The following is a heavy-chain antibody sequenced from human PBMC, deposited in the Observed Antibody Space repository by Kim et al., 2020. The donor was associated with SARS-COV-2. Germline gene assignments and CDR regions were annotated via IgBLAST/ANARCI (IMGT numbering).Heavy chain of an antibody. CDR1: GYTFNRYS. Sequence: ASVKVSCKTSGYTFNRYSITWIRQAAGQGLEWMGWISPYNGKTEYTQRLQGRLTMTTDISTTTAYMELTNLTSDDTAIYYCSLAGYLTGRPSPFDYWGQGTLVTVSS. V-gene: IGHV1-18*01. CDR3: SLAGYLTGRPSPFDY. J-gene: IGHJ4*02. CDR2: ISPYNGKT. D-gene: IGHD3-9*01.